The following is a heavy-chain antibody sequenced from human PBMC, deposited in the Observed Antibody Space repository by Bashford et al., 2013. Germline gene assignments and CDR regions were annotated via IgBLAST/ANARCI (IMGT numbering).Heavy chain of an antibody. CDR2: IIPIFGTA. Sequence: SVKVSCKASGGTFSSYAISWVRQAPGQGLEWMGGIIPIFGTANYAQKFQGRVTITADKSTSTAYMELSSLRSEDTAVYYCARARYSGYDAYYYYGMDVWGQGTTVTVSS. V-gene: IGHV1-69*06. CDR1: GGTFSSYA. J-gene: IGHJ6*02. D-gene: IGHD5-12*01. CDR3: ARARYSGYDAYYYYGMDV.